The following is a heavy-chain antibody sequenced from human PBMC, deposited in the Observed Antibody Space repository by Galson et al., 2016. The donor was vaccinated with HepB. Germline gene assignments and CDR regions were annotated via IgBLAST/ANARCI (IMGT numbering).Heavy chain of an antibody. CDR1: GFTFSSYG. Sequence: SLRLSCAASGFTFSSYGMHWVRQAPGKGLEWVAVIWYDGRKKYYADSVKGRFTISRDNSKNTLYLQVNSLRVEDTAVYYCAGSSSRSYYFGINVWGQGTTVTVSS. J-gene: IGHJ6*02. CDR3: AGSSSRSYYFGINV. V-gene: IGHV3-33*01. D-gene: IGHD6-13*01. CDR2: IWYDGRKK.